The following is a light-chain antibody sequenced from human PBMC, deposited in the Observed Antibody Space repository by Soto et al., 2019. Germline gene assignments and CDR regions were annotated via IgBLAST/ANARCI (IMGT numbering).Light chain of an antibody. CDR3: QEYSKTPYT. Sequence: DIVMTQSPDSLAVSLGEWATITCKSSQSILYSSDNKNYLAWYQQKPGQPPTLLIYWASTRESGVPDRSSGSGSATDFTLTISSLQAEDVAVYYCQEYSKTPYTFGQGTKLEIK. CDR2: WAS. V-gene: IGKV4-1*01. J-gene: IGKJ2*01. CDR1: QSILYSSDNKNY.